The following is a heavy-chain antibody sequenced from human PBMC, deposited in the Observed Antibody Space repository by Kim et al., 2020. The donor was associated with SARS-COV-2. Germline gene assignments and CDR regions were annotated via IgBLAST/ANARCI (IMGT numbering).Heavy chain of an antibody. J-gene: IGHJ4*02. Sequence: ADSVKGRVTISRDNSKSTLYLQMNSLSAEDTAVYYCASPGGSGSYYNSFDYWGQGTLVTVSS. V-gene: IGHV3-30*14. CDR3: ASPGGSGSYYNSFDY. D-gene: IGHD3-10*01.